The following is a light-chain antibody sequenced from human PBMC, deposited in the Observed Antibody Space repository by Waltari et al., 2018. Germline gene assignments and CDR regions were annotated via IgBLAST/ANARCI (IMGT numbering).Light chain of an antibody. J-gene: IGKJ2*01. Sequence: IQMTQSPSSVSASVGNRVTITCRASKGISSWLAWYQQQPGKAADLLIYATSSLESGVPSRFSGSESGTDFTLTISSLQPEDVAIYYCQQANSFPPTFGQGTKVEIK. CDR1: KGISSW. CDR2: ATS. V-gene: IGKV1-12*01. CDR3: QQANSFPPT.